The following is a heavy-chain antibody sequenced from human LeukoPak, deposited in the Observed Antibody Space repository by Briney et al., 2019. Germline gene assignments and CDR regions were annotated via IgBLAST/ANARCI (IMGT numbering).Heavy chain of an antibody. J-gene: IGHJ5*02. Sequence: SSVTVSCKASGVTFSSYAISWVRQAPGQGLEWMGRIIPIFGTANYAQKFQGRVTITTDESTSTAYMELSSLRSEDTAVYYCASAELMRNWFDPWGQGTLVTVSS. CDR1: GVTFSSYA. CDR3: ASAELMRNWFDP. CDR2: IIPIFGTA. V-gene: IGHV1-69*05. D-gene: IGHD3-16*01.